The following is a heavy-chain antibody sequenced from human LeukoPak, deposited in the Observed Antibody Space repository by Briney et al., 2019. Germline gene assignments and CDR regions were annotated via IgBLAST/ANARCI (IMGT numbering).Heavy chain of an antibody. J-gene: IGHJ3*02. CDR2: ISGRDGRT. Sequence: PGGSLRLSCSVSGLTFYTYAMSWVRQAPGKGLEWVSAISGRDGRTYYTDSVKGRFTISRDNSKNTLYLQMNSLRAEDTAVYYCVRDRDVIVVDVNYDAFDIWGQGTVVSVSS. D-gene: IGHD2/OR15-2a*01. CDR3: VRDRDVIVVDVNYDAFDI. V-gene: IGHV3-23*01. CDR1: GLTFYTYA.